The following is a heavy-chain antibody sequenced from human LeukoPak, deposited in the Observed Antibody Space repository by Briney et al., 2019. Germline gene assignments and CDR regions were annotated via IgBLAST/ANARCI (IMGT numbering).Heavy chain of an antibody. V-gene: IGHV3-48*04. J-gene: IGHJ3*02. CDR1: GFTFSSHT. CDR3: ATTFGGVIRYDAFDI. D-gene: IGHD3-16*02. CDR2: ISSSGSTI. Sequence: PGGSLRLSCVASGFTFSSHTMNWVRQAPGKGLEGVSYISSSGSTIYYADSVKGRFTISRDNAKNSLYLQMNSLRAEDTAVYYCATTFGGVIRYDAFDIWGQGTMVTVSS.